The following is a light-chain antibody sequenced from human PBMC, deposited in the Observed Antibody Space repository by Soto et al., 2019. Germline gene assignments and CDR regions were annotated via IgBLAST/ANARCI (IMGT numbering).Light chain of an antibody. V-gene: IGLV2-14*01. CDR1: SSDVGGYNY. Sequence: QSALTQPASVSGSPGQSITISCTGTSSDVGGYNYVAWYQQHPGKVPRLMIYEVSNRPSGVSNRFSGSKSGSTASLTISGLQAEDEADYYCCLYIGATTYVFGTGTKLTVL. CDR2: EVS. J-gene: IGLJ1*01. CDR3: CLYIGATTYV.